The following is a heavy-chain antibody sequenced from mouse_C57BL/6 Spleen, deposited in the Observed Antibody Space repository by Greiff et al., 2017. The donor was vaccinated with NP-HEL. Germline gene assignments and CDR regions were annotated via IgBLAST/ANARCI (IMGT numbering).Heavy chain of an antibody. J-gene: IGHJ3*01. CDR3: ASAYYSNYGFAY. CDR2: IYWDDDK. V-gene: IGHV8-12*01. CDR1: GFSLSTSGMG. Sequence: QVTLKESGPGILQSSQTLSLTCSFSGFSLSTSGMGVSWIRQPSGKGLEWLAHIYWDDDKRYNPSLKSRLTISKDTSRNQVFLKITRVDTADTATYYCASAYYSNYGFAYWGQGTLVTVSA. D-gene: IGHD2-5*01.